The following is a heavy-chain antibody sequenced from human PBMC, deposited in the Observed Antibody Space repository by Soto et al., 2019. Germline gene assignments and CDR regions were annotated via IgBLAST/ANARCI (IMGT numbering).Heavy chain of an antibody. V-gene: IGHV3-49*03. CDR2: IRSKAYGGTT. J-gene: IGHJ4*02. CDR3: TRVVRGNYYDILTGYFSFLDY. Sequence: GGSLRLSCTASGFTFGDYAMSWFRQAPGKGLEWVGFIRSKAYGGTTEYAASVKGRFTISRDDSKSIAYLQMNSLKTEDTAVYYCTRVVRGNYYDILTGYFSFLDYWGQGTLVTVSS. D-gene: IGHD3-9*01. CDR1: GFTFGDYA.